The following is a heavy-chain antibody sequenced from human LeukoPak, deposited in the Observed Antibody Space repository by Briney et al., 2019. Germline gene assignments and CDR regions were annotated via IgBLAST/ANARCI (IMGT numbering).Heavy chain of an antibody. J-gene: IGHJ3*02. CDR2: IYSGSST. V-gene: IGHV3-53*01. CDR3: ARVYRLYDSSGYYTSSRAFDI. D-gene: IGHD3-22*01. CDR1: GFTVSSNY. Sequence: GGSLRLSCAASGFTVSSNYMSWVRQAPGKGLEWVSVIYSGSSTYYADSVKGRFTISRDNSKNTLYLQMNSLRAEDTAVYYCARVYRLYDSSGYYTSSRAFDIWGQGTMVTVSS.